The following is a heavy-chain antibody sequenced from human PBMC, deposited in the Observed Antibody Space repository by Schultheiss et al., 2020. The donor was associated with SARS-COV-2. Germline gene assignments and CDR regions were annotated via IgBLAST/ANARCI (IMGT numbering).Heavy chain of an antibody. J-gene: IGHJ4*02. CDR3: AKDGPWFGEGFHY. V-gene: IGHV4-4*07. CDR1: GGSISSYY. D-gene: IGHD3-10*01. Sequence: GSLRLSCTVSGGSISSYYWSWIRQPAGKGLEWIGRIYTSGSTNYNPSLKSRVTMSVDTSKNQFSLKLSSVTAADTAVYYCAKDGPWFGEGFHYWGQGTLVTVSS. CDR2: IYTSGST.